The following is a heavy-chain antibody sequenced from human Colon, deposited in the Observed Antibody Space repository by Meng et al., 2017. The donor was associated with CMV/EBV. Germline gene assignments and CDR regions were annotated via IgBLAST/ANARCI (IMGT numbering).Heavy chain of an antibody. Sequence: SVKVSCKASGGTFSSYAISWVRQAPGQGLEWMGGIIPLFGVEKFGPRFQGRVTITTDESATTAYMELRSLRSDDTAVYYCARDVEAGVVVPAAPDYWGQGTLVTVSS. D-gene: IGHD2-2*01. V-gene: IGHV1-69*05. CDR3: ARDVEAGVVVPAAPDY. CDR2: IIPLFGVE. CDR1: GGTFSSYA. J-gene: IGHJ4*02.